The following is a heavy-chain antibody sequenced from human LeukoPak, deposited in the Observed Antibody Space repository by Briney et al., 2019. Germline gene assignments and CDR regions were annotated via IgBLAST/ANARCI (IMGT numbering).Heavy chain of an antibody. D-gene: IGHD6-13*01. CDR2: IYYSGST. CDR1: GGSISSSSYY. V-gene: IGHV4-39*01. J-gene: IGHJ4*02. CDR3: ARYIARGTAADY. Sequence: SETLSLTCTVSGGSISSSSYYWGWIRQPPGKGLEWNGSIYYSGSTYYNPSLKSRVTISVDTSKNQFSLKLSSVTAADTAVYYCARYIARGTAADYWGQGTLVTVSS.